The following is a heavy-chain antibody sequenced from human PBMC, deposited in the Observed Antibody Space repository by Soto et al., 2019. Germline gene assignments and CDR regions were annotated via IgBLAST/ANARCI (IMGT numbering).Heavy chain of an antibody. CDR1: GFIFSSYA. D-gene: IGHD3-16*01. V-gene: IGHV3-23*01. CDR2: ISGSGIST. CDR3: AKSAGSNAYYPNDY. Sequence: GVSLRLSCAASGFIFSSYAMTWVRQAPGKGLEWVSSISGSGISTYYADSVKGRFTISRDNSKNTLYLQMNSLRAEDAAVYYCAKSAGSNAYYPNDYWGQGTLVNVSS. J-gene: IGHJ4*02.